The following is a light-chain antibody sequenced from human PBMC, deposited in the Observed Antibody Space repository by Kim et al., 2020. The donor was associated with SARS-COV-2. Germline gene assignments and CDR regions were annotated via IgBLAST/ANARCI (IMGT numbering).Light chain of an antibody. CDR2: KAS. CDR3: QQYSDYPYT. CDR1: QSISTW. V-gene: IGKV1-5*03. Sequence: SADVGDRVTIACRGSQSISTWLDWYQQKPGTAPNLLIYKASSLQSGGPARFSGSGSGTEFTLTISRLQPDDFATYFCQQYSDYPYTFGQGTKLEI. J-gene: IGKJ2*01.